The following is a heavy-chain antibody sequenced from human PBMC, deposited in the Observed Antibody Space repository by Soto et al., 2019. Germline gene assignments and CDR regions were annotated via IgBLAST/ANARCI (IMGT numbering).Heavy chain of an antibody. V-gene: IGHV4-34*01. D-gene: IGHD3-3*01. CDR1: GGSFSDYY. Sequence: NPSETLSLTCAVYGGSFSDYYWTWIRQPPGKGLEWIGEIHHSGNTNYNPSLKSRVIISIDMSKNQFSLTLSSVTAADTAVYYCARYSALRFLGYYYGLDVWGQGTTVTVS. CDR3: ARYSALRFLGYYYGLDV. CDR2: IHHSGNT. J-gene: IGHJ6*02.